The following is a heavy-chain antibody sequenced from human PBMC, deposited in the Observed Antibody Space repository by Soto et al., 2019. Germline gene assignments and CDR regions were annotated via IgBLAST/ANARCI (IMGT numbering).Heavy chain of an antibody. J-gene: IGHJ6*02. CDR2: IIPIFGTA. V-gene: IGHV1-69*12. Sequence: QVQLVQSGAEVKKPGSSVKVSCKASGGTFSSYAISWVRQAPGQGLEWMGGIIPIFGTANYAQKFQGRVTITADESTSTAYMELSSLRSEDTAVYYCGLGRGDYPIYYYYYGMDVWGQGTTVTVSS. D-gene: IGHD4-17*01. CDR1: GGTFSSYA. CDR3: GLGRGDYPIYYYYYGMDV.